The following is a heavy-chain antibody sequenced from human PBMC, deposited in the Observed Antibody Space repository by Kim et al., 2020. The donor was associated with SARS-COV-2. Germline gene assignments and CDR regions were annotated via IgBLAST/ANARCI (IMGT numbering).Heavy chain of an antibody. Sequence: GGSLRLSCAPSGFAFATYGMHWLRQAPGKGLEWVATISFDAKKKFYAESVKGRFTISRDNSRHTLSLERNSLTADDTAVYYCAKPVTTVVTAFASWGQGTLVTVSS. V-gene: IGHV3-30*18. D-gene: IGHD4-17*01. CDR2: ISFDAKKK. CDR1: GFAFATYG. J-gene: IGHJ4*02. CDR3: AKPVTTVVTAFAS.